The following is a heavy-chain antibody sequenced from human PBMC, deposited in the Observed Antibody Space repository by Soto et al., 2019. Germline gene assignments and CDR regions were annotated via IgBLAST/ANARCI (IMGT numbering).Heavy chain of an antibody. D-gene: IGHD3-9*01. CDR1: GYTFTSYD. V-gene: IGHV1-8*01. CDR3: ARGKNDILTGSRFDP. J-gene: IGHJ5*02. CDR2: MNPNSGNT. Sequence: ASVKVSFKASGYTFTSYDINWLRQATGQGLEWMGWMNPNSGNTGYAQKFQGRVTMTRNTSISTAYMELSSLRSEDTAVYYCARGKNDILTGSRFDPWGQGTLVTVSS.